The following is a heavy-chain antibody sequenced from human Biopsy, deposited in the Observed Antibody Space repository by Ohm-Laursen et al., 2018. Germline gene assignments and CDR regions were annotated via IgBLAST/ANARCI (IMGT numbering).Heavy chain of an antibody. CDR1: GFTFTSYA. D-gene: IGHD4-11*01. Sequence: SSLRLSCSASGFTFTSYAMHWVRQAPGKGLEWVAVISYDGSGEYYADSLQGRFIISRDNHKNTVDLQMNSLRAEDTAVYFCARDGKRWDYSTYFSWHFDLWGRGTPVTVSS. J-gene: IGHJ2*01. CDR3: ARDGKRWDYSTYFSWHFDL. CDR2: ISYDGSGE. V-gene: IGHV3-30*03.